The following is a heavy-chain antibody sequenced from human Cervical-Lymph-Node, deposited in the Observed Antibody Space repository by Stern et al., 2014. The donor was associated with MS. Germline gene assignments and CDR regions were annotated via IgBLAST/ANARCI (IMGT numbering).Heavy chain of an antibody. CDR1: GYTFINYY. J-gene: IGHJ6*02. Sequence: VQLLESGAEVKKPGASVKVSCKASGYTFINYYMHWVRQAPGHGLEWMGIINTLGGSTGYTQTFQGRLTMTRDTSTTTVSMELSGLRPEDTAVYYCAREYVEASGVGYLYYGLDVWGQGTTVIVSS. CDR3: AREYVEASGVGYLYYGLDV. V-gene: IGHV1-46*01. CDR2: INTLGGST. D-gene: IGHD2-21*02.